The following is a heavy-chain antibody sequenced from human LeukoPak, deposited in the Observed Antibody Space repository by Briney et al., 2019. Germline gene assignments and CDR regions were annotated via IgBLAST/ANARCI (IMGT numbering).Heavy chain of an antibody. CDR3: ARGGRFGLVDSWYFDL. J-gene: IGHJ2*01. CDR1: VYTFTNYG. D-gene: IGHD2-2*01. V-gene: IGHV1-18*01. CDR2: ISAYNGNT. Sequence: GASVKVSCKASVYTFTNYGISWVRQAPGQGLEWMGWISAYNGNTNYAQKIQSRVTMTTDTSTSTAYMEVRSLRSDDTAVYYCARGGRFGLVDSWYFDLWGRGTLVTVSS.